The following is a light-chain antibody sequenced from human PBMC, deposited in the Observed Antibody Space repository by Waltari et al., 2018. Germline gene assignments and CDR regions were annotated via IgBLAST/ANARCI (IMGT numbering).Light chain of an antibody. Sequence: EIVMTQSPAILSVSPGERVTLSCRASQNIVTNLAWYQQKAGQPPRLLIYAGSTRASGTPVRFSGSGSRTEFTLTISSLQSEDAAVYYCQEFNNWPPWTFCQGTKVEI. CDR1: QNIVTN. J-gene: IGKJ1*01. V-gene: IGKV3-15*01. CDR2: AGS. CDR3: QEFNNWPPWT.